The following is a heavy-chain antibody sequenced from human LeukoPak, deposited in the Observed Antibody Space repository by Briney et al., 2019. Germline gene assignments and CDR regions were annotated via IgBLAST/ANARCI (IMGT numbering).Heavy chain of an antibody. J-gene: IGHJ4*02. Sequence: PSETLSLTCTVSGDSISSNSYYWGWIRQPPGKGLEWIGSIYYSGSTYYNPSLKSRVTISVDTSKNQFSLRLSSVTAADAAVYYCARLVYGSGSYNFDYWGQGTLVTVSS. V-gene: IGHV4-39*07. CDR2: IYYSGST. D-gene: IGHD3-10*01. CDR3: ARLVYGSGSYNFDY. CDR1: GDSISSNSYY.